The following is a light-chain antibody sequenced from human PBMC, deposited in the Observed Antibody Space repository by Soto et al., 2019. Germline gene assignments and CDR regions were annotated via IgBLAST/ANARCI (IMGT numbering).Light chain of an antibody. CDR2: DAS. V-gene: IGKV3-20*01. Sequence: EIVLTQSPGTLSLSPGERATLSCRSSQSVSSNYLAWYQQKPGQAPRLLIYDASSRGTGIPDRFSGSGSGTDFTLTISRLEPEDFAVYYCQQYGSSVTFGQGTRWIS. CDR1: QSVSSNY. CDR3: QQYGSSVT. J-gene: IGKJ1*01.